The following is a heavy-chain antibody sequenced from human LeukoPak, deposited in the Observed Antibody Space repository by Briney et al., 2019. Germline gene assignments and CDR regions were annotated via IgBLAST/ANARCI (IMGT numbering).Heavy chain of an antibody. D-gene: IGHD6-13*01. CDR2: MNPNSGNT. J-gene: IGHJ3*02. Sequence: GESLKISCKASGYTFTSYDINWVRQATGQGLEWMGWMNPNSGNTGYAQKFQGRVTITRNTSISTAYMELSSLRSEDTAVYYCARGGYRDAFDIWGQGTMVTVSS. V-gene: IGHV1-8*03. CDR3: ARGGYRDAFDI. CDR1: GYTFTSYD.